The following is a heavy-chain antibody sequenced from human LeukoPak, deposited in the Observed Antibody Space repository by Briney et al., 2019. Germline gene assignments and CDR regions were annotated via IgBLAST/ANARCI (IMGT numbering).Heavy chain of an antibody. V-gene: IGHV3-23*01. CDR2: ISGSGGST. Sequence: GGSLRLSCAASGFTFSSYAMSWVRQAPGKGLEWVSGISGSGGSTYYADSVEGRFTISRDNSKNTLYLQMNSLRAEDTALYYCAKRPTVVTPNYFDYWGQGTLVTVSS. D-gene: IGHD4-23*01. CDR1: GFTFSSYA. CDR3: AKRPTVVTPNYFDY. J-gene: IGHJ4*02.